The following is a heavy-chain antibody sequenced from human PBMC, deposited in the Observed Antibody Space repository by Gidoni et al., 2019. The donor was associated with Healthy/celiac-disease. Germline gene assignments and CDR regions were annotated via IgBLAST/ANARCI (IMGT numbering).Heavy chain of an antibody. CDR3: ARGTYSSLRDAFDI. Sequence: EVQLVESGGGLVKPGGSLRLSCAASGFTFSSYSMNWVRQAPGKGLEWVSSISSSSSYIYYADSVKGRFTISRDNAKNSLYLQMNSLRAEDTAVYYCARGTYSSLRDAFDIWGQGTMVTVSS. V-gene: IGHV3-21*01. CDR1: GFTFSSYS. J-gene: IGHJ3*02. D-gene: IGHD6-19*01. CDR2: ISSSSSYI.